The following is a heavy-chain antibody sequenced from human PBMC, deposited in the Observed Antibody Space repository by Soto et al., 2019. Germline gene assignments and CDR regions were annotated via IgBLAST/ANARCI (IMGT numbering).Heavy chain of an antibody. Sequence: GGSLRLCCVASGFAFRSYTMNWVRQAPGKGLEWVSSITMSSSTSTIYYADSVKGRFTISRDNAKNTLYLQMNSLRDEDTAVYYCARDWTFQSLWGQGTLVTVSS. CDR3: ARDWTFQSL. V-gene: IGHV3-48*02. J-gene: IGHJ4*02. D-gene: IGHD3-3*01. CDR2: ITMSSSTSTI. CDR1: GFAFRSYT.